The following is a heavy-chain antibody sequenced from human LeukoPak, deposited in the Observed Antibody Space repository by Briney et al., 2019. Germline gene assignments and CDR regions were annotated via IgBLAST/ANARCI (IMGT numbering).Heavy chain of an antibody. CDR2: ISGSGGST. Sequence: GGSLRLSCAASGFTFSSYAMSWVRQAPGKGLEWVSAISGSGGSTYYADSVKGRFTISRDNSKNTLYLQMNSLRTEDTAVYYCARGEYAIAAAGNDYWGQGTLVTVSS. J-gene: IGHJ4*02. V-gene: IGHV3-23*01. CDR1: GFTFSSYA. CDR3: ARGEYAIAAAGNDY. D-gene: IGHD6-13*01.